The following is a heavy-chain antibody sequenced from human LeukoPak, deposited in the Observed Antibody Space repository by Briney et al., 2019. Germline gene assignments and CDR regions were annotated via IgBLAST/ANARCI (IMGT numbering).Heavy chain of an antibody. J-gene: IGHJ6*02. CDR1: GFTFSSYS. CDR3: ARDNYYDSSGYYAGYYYYGMDV. CDR2: ISSSSSYI. Sequence: GGSLRLSCAASGFTFSSYSMNWVRQAPGKGLEWVSSISSSSSYIYYADSVKGRFTISRDNAKNSLYLQMNSLRAEDTAVYYCARDNYYDSSGYYAGYYYYGMDVWGQGTTVTVSS. V-gene: IGHV3-21*01. D-gene: IGHD3-22*01.